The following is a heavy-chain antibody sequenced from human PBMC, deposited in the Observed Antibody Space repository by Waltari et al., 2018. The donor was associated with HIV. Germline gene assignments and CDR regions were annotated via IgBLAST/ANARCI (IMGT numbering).Heavy chain of an antibody. D-gene: IGHD7-27*01. CDR3: ANPNAEDY. CDR2: IIGSGGRR. Sequence: EVQVLESGGGLVQPGGSLRLSCAASGFTFSSYAMSWVRQAPGMGLEWGLAIIGSGGRRYYADSGKVRFTIARDNSKNTLYLQMNSLRAEDTAVYYCANPNAEDYWGQGTLVTVSS. V-gene: IGHV3-23*01. CDR1: GFTFSSYA. J-gene: IGHJ4*02.